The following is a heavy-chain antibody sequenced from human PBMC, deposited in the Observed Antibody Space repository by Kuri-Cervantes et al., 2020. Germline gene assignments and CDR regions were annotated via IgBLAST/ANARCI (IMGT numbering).Heavy chain of an antibody. J-gene: IGHJ4*02. Sequence: GESLKSSCQGSGHNFTTYWIDWVRQMPGKGLEWMGIIYPGDSDTRYSPSFQGQVTISADKSISTAYLQWSSLKASDTAMYYCARSSSPWYSSSWYTVDYWGQGTLVTVSS. CDR3: ARSSSPWYSSSWYTVDY. CDR1: GHNFTTYW. V-gene: IGHV5-51*01. D-gene: IGHD6-13*01. CDR2: IYPGDSDT.